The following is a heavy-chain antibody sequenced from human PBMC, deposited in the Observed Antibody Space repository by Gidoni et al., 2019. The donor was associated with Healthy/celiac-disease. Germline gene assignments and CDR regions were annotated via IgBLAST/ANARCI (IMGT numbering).Heavy chain of an antibody. Sequence: QVQLQQWGAGLLKPSETLSLTCAVYGGSFSGYYWSWIRQPPGKGLEWIGEINHSGSTNYNQSLKSRVTISVDTSKNQFSLKLSSVTAADTAVYYCARANYDSSGYYYGYYYYGMDVWGQGTTVTVSS. CDR2: INHSGST. D-gene: IGHD3-22*01. V-gene: IGHV4-34*01. J-gene: IGHJ6*02. CDR1: GGSFSGYY. CDR3: ARANYDSSGYYYGYYYYGMDV.